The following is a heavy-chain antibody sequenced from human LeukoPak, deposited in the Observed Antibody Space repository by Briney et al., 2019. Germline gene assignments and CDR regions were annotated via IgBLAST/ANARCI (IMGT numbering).Heavy chain of an antibody. CDR3: ARSVWFGELFLDY. CDR2: IYTSGST. D-gene: IGHD3-10*01. J-gene: IGHJ4*02. Sequence: SETLSLTCTVSGGSISSYYWSWIRQPAGKGLEWIGRIYTSGSTNYNPSLKSRVTMSVDTSKNQYSLKLRSVTAAGTAVYYCARSVWFGELFLDYWGQGTLVTVSS. CDR1: GGSISSYY. V-gene: IGHV4-4*07.